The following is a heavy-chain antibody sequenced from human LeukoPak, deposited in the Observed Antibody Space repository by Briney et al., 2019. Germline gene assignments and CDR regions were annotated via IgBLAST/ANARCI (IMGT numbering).Heavy chain of an antibody. J-gene: IGHJ4*02. CDR1: GYTFTSYA. Sequence: GGSLRLSCAGSGYTFTSYAMSWVRQAPGKGLEWVSSISSTGGSTYYAISVKGRFTISRDNSKNTLYLQMNSLRVEDTAVYYCAKGSSDSRPYFFDYWGQGTLVTVSS. D-gene: IGHD3-22*01. V-gene: IGHV3-23*01. CDR3: AKGSSDSRPYFFDY. CDR2: ISSTGGST.